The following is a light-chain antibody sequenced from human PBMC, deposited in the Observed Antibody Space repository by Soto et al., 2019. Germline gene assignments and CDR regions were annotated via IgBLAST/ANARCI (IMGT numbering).Light chain of an antibody. CDR3: QQYATSPRT. CDR1: QSVSSNY. CDR2: GAS. Sequence: EIVLTQSPGTLSLSPGERATLSCRASQSVSSNYLAWYQQKPGQAPRLLIYGASSRATGIPDRFSGSGSGTAFILTISRLEPEDFADYYCQQYATSPRTFGQGTNVELK. V-gene: IGKV3-20*01. J-gene: IGKJ1*01.